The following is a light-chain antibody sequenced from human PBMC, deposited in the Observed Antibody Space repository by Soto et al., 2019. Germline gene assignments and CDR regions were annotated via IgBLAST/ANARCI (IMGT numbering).Light chain of an antibody. CDR1: QRLLHSKGYNY. V-gene: IGKV2-28*01. CDR3: IPTLQSALP. J-gene: IGKJ5*01. CDR2: LGS. Sequence: MTQSPLSLPVTPGEAASISCRSSQRLLHSKGYNYLNWYLEKPGQSPQLLIYLGSNRASGVPDRFSGSGSGTDVTLKITSVVADDFGISYCIPTLQSALPVGLGTRLEIK.